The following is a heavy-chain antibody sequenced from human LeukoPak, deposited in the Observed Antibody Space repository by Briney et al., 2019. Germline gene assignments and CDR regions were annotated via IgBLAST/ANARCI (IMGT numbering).Heavy chain of an antibody. Sequence: SETLSLTCTVSGGSISSGDYYWSWIRQPPGKGLEWIGYIYYSGSTYYNPSLKSRVTISVDTSKNQFSLRLSSVTAADTAVYYCARSSILAWFDPWGQGTLVTVSS. D-gene: IGHD3-3*02. CDR2: IYYSGST. J-gene: IGHJ5*02. CDR1: GGSISSGDYY. CDR3: ARSSILAWFDP. V-gene: IGHV4-30-4*01.